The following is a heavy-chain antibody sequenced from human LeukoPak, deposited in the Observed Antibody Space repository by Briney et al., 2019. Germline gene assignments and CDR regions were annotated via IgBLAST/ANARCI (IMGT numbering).Heavy chain of an antibody. V-gene: IGHV3-23*01. CDR3: ASGRLVVTAPFDY. J-gene: IGHJ4*02. D-gene: IGHD2-21*02. CDR1: GFTFSSYA. CDR2: ISGSGGST. Sequence: GGSLRLSCAASGFTFSSYAMSWVRQAPGKGLEWVSAISGSGGSTYYADSVKGRFTISRDNSKNTLYLQMNSPRAEDTALYYCASGRLVVTAPFDYWGQGTLVTVSS.